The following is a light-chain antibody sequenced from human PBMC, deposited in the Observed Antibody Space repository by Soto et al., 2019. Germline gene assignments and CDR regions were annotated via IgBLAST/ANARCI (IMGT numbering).Light chain of an antibody. CDR1: QSVSSNY. Sequence: EIGLTQSRGTLSLSPGERATRACRASQSVSSNYLAWYQQRPGQAPRLLIYGTSSRATGIPDRFSGGGSGTDFILTISSLEPEDFAVYFCQHYGSSPMYIFGQGTKVEIK. V-gene: IGKV3-20*01. CDR3: QHYGSSPMYI. CDR2: GTS. J-gene: IGKJ2*01.